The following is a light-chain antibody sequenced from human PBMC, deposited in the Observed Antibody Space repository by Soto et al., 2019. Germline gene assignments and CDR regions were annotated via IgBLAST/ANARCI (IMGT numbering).Light chain of an antibody. CDR3: QQYNSYPWT. V-gene: IGKV1-39*01. J-gene: IGKJ1*01. CDR1: QSITTY. Sequence: DIQMTQSPSSLSASVGDRVTITGRASQSITTYLNWYQQNPGKAPKVLIYAVSSLQSGVPSRFSGSGSGTEFNLTISRLQPDDFATYDCQQYNSYPWTFGQGTKLDIK. CDR2: AVS.